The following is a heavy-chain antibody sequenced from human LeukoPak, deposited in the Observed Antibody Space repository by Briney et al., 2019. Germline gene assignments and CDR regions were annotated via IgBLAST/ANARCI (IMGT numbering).Heavy chain of an antibody. CDR2: IVVGSGNT. Sequence: SVKVSCKASGFTLTSSSMQWVRQARGQPLEGIGWIVVGSGNTNYAQKFQERVTITRDMPTSTAYMELSSLRSEDTAVYYCAAGPRGAVAGLWGQGTLVTVSS. J-gene: IGHJ4*02. D-gene: IGHD6-19*01. CDR1: GFTLTSSS. V-gene: IGHV1-58*02. CDR3: AAGPRGAVAGL.